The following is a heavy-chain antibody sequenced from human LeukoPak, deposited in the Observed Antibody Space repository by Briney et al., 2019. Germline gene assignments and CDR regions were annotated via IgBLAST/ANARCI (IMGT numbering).Heavy chain of an antibody. Sequence: GGSLRLSCAASGFTFSSYAMSWVRQAPGKGLEWVSAISGSGGGTYYADSVKGRFTISRDNTKNTLYLQMNSLRAEDTAVYYCAKHRVVHAGYSSSWYIGSQNEAFDIWGQGTMVTVSS. CDR2: ISGSGGGT. CDR3: AKHRVVHAGYSSSWYIGSQNEAFDI. CDR1: GFTFSSYA. V-gene: IGHV3-23*01. D-gene: IGHD6-13*01. J-gene: IGHJ3*02.